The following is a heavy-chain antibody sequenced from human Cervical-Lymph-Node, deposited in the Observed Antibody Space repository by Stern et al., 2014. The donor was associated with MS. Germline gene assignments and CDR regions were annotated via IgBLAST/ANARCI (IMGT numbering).Heavy chain of an antibody. CDR1: GGSISSGGYY. CDR2: IYYSGSP. CDR3: ARGECGGDCYSVWYFDL. D-gene: IGHD2-21*02. V-gene: IGHV4-31*03. Sequence: QLQLQESGPGLVKPSQTLSLTCTVSGGSISSGGYYWSWIRQHPGKGLEWIGYIYYSGSPYYNPSLMSRVTISVDTSKNQFSLKLSSVTAADTAVYYCARGECGGDCYSVWYFDLWGRGTLVTVSS. J-gene: IGHJ2*01.